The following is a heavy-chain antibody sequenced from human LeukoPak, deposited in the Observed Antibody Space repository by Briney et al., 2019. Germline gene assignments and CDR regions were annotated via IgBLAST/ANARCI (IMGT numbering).Heavy chain of an antibody. Sequence: GGSLRLSCAASGFTFSSYWMHWVRQAPGKGLVWVSRINSDGSSTSYADSVKGRFTISRDNAKNTLYLQMNSLRAEDTAVYYCVRAITNWIGGMDVWGQGTTVTVSS. CDR1: GFTFSSYW. V-gene: IGHV3-74*01. CDR2: INSDGSST. CDR3: VRAITNWIGGMDV. D-gene: IGHD1-1*01. J-gene: IGHJ6*02.